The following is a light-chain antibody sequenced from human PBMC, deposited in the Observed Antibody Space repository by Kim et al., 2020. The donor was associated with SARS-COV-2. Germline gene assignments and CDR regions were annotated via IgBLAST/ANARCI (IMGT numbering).Light chain of an antibody. J-gene: IGKJ1*01. CDR1: QGISSW. CDR3: QQYNSYPRT. Sequence: DIQMTQSPSFVSASEGDTVTITCRASQGISSWLAWYQQKPEKAPKPLIYAASSLQSGVPSRFSGSGSGTDFTLTINSLQPEDCATYYCQQYNSYPRTFGQGTKVDIK. V-gene: IGKV1D-16*01. CDR2: AAS.